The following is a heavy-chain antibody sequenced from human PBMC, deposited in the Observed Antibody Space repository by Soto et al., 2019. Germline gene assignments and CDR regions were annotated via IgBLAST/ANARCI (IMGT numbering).Heavy chain of an antibody. Sequence: ASETLSLTCTVPGGSISSYYWNWIRQPPCKGLEWIGYIYYSGSTNYNPSLKSRVTISVDTSKNQFSLKLSSVTAADTAVYYCARDPGSGSYYGWFDPRGQGTLVTVS. V-gene: IGHV4-59*01. J-gene: IGHJ5*02. CDR1: GGSISSYY. CDR3: ARDPGSGSYYGWFDP. D-gene: IGHD3-10*01. CDR2: IYYSGST.